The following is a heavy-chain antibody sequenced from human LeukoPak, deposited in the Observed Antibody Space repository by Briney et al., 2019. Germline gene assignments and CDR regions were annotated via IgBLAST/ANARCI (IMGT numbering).Heavy chain of an antibody. CDR3: ATWAFYHDLDV. J-gene: IGHJ6*02. CDR1: GMNFERYA. V-gene: IGHV3-43*02. Sequence: PGGSLRLSCAASGMNFERYAMHWVRQRPGEGLEWVGVISADGKADHADAVKGRFTVSRDNSKGSLSLQMSSLRDEDTALYYCATWAFYHDLDVWGQGTTVIVSS. D-gene: IGHD1-26*01. CDR2: ISADGKA.